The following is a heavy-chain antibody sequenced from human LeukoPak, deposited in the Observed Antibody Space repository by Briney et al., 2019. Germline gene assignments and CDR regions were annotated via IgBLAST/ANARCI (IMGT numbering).Heavy chain of an antibody. Sequence: GGSLRLSCAASGISFSNYSMNWVRQAPGKGLEWVANIKQDGSEKRYVDSVKGRFTISRDNTKTSFYLQMDSLRAEDTAVYYCTRYSYNSGPNDYWGQGILVTVSS. CDR2: IKQDGSEK. V-gene: IGHV3-7*01. D-gene: IGHD3-10*01. CDR1: GISFSNYS. CDR3: TRYSYNSGPNDY. J-gene: IGHJ4*02.